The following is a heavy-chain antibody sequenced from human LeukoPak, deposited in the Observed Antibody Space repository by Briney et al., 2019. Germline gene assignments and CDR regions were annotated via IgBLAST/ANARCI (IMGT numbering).Heavy chain of an antibody. CDR2: IYYSGST. CDR3: ARDRLAPDYYYYYGMDV. CDR1: GGSISSGGYY. V-gene: IGHV4-31*03. Sequence: SQTLSLTCTVSGGSISSGGYYWSWIRQHPGKGLEWIGYIYYSGSTYYNPSLKSRVTISVDTSKNRFSLKLSSVTAADTAVYYCARDRLAPDYYYYYGMDVWGQGTTVTVSS. J-gene: IGHJ6*02.